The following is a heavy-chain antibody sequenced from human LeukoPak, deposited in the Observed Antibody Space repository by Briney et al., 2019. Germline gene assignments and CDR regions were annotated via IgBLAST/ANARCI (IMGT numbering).Heavy chain of an antibody. V-gene: IGHV5-51*01. D-gene: IGHD6-13*01. CDR3: ARHTDLIAAAGLNFDY. Sequence: GESLKISCKGSGYSFTSYWIGWVRQMPGKGLEWMGIIYPGDSDTRYSPSVQGQVTISADKSISTAYLQWSSLKASDTAMYYCARHTDLIAAAGLNFDYWGQGTLVTVSS. CDR1: GYSFTSYW. CDR2: IYPGDSDT. J-gene: IGHJ4*02.